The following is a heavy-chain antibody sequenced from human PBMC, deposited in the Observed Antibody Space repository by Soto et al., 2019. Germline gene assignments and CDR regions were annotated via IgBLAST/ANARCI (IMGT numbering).Heavy chain of an antibody. D-gene: IGHD2-21*01. CDR1: GLRLSSYA. V-gene: IGHV3-30-3*01. CDR2: ISYDGSNK. J-gene: IGHJ6*02. CDR3: ARECGGSPNYYGMDV. Sequence: SLRLSCAASGLRLSSYARHWVRPAPRKGQEWVAVISYDGSNKYYADSVKGRFTISRDNSKNTLYLQMNSLRAEDTAVYYCARECGGSPNYYGMDVWGQGTTVTVSS.